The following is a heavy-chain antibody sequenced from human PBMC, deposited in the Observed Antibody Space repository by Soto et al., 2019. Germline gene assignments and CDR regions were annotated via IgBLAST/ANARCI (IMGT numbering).Heavy chain of an antibody. CDR3: ARTSWFGELLSPWFDP. CDR2: IYSGGST. V-gene: IGHV3-53*01. D-gene: IGHD3-10*01. J-gene: IGHJ5*02. CDR1: GFTVSSNY. Sequence: PGGSLRLSCAASGFTVSSNYVSWVRQAPGKGLEWVSVIYSGGSTYYADSVKGRFTISRDNSKNTLYLQMNSLRAEDTAVYYCARTSWFGELLSPWFDPWGQGTLVTVSS.